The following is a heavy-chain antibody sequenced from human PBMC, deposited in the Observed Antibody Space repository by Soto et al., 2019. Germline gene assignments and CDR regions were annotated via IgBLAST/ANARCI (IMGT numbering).Heavy chain of an antibody. CDR3: ARETNPYTTSSHAFDI. CDR1: GFIFSSYS. J-gene: IGHJ3*02. CDR2: VSSTGSFI. D-gene: IGHD6-6*01. Sequence: VQLVESGGGLVQPGGSLRLSCAASGFIFSSYSMNWVRQAPGKGLEWISSVSSTGSFIDYTDSLKGRFTISRDNAKSSLSLQMNSLRAEDTALYYCARETNPYTTSSHAFDIWGQGTMVTVSS. V-gene: IGHV3-21*01.